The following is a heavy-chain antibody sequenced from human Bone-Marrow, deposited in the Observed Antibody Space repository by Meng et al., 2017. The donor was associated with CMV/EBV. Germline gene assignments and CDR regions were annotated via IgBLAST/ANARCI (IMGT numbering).Heavy chain of an antibody. CDR3: ARVLTGSTKGFDY. Sequence: GGSLRLSCAASGFTFSNYWMHWVRQAPGKGLVWVARIDSDESNTSDESKTRYADSVKGRFTISRDDARNTLYLQMNSLRADDTAVYYCARVLTGSTKGFDYWGQGNLVTVSS. D-gene: IGHD1-26*01. J-gene: IGHJ4*02. V-gene: IGHV3-74*01. CDR1: GFTFSNYW. CDR2: IDSDESNT.